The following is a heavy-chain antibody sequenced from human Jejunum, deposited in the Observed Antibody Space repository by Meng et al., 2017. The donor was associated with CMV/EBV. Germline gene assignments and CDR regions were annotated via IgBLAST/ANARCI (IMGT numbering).Heavy chain of an antibody. CDR3: ARGTPGRSYSDY. CDR1: GYTFTHHG. CDR2: FVNNVDT. Sequence: QLQLVQSGAEVKKPGASVRVSCKASGYTFTHHGISWLRQAPGQGLEWMGWFVNNVDTYSAQKFQGRVTMTTDTHTSTAFMELMSLRSDDTAVYYCARGTPGRSYSDYWGQGTLVTVSS. J-gene: IGHJ4*02. D-gene: IGHD3-10*01. V-gene: IGHV1-18*01.